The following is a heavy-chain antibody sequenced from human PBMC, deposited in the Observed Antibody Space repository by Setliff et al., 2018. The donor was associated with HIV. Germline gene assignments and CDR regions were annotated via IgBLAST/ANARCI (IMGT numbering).Heavy chain of an antibody. CDR1: GASISGSY. D-gene: IGHD3-22*01. J-gene: IGHJ4*02. CDR3: ARHYDSSGYGDYFDD. CDR2: MSLTRDT. V-gene: IGHV4-59*08. Sequence: KPSETLSLTCTVSGASISGSYWIWIRQPPGKGLEWIGYMSLTRDTKYNPSLNSRVTTSIDTSKNQFSLELRSVTAADTAVYYCARHYDSSGYGDYFDDWGRGIQVTVS.